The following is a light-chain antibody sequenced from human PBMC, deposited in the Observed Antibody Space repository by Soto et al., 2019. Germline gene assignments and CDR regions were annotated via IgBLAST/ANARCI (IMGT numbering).Light chain of an antibody. CDR3: QQYNSYSQYT. CDR2: DAS. CDR1: QSISSY. Sequence: DIQMTQSPSSLSASVGDRVTITCRASQSISSYLNWYQQKPGKAPKLLIYDASSLESGVPSRFSGSGSGTEFTLTISSLQPDDFATYYCQQYNSYSQYTFGQGTRLEIK. J-gene: IGKJ5*01. V-gene: IGKV1-5*01.